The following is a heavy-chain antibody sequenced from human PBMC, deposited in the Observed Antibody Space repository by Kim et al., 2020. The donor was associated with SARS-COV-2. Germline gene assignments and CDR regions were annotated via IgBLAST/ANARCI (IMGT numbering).Heavy chain of an antibody. CDR1: GGTFSSYA. D-gene: IGHD5-12*01. Sequence: SVKVSCKASGGTFSSYAISWVRQAPGQGLEWMGGIIPIFGTANYAQKFQGRVTITADESTSTAYMELSSLRSEDTAVYYCARDSGRWLQLGPLSYWGQGTLVTVSS. CDR3: ARDSGRWLQLGPLSY. V-gene: IGHV1-69*13. CDR2: IIPIFGTA. J-gene: IGHJ4*02.